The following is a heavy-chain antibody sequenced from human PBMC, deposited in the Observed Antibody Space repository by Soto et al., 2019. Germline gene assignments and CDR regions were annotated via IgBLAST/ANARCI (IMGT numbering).Heavy chain of an antibody. V-gene: IGHV1-2*04. J-gene: IGHJ6*03. CDR3: ARESGGATATLDYYYFYMDV. CDR2: INPNGGVT. D-gene: IGHD5-12*01. CDR1: GDSFNDYY. Sequence: QVQLVQSGAEVRKPGVSVTVSCRSSGDSFNDYYIHWVRQAPGQGVEWMGWINPNGGVTKYAQKFQGWVSITRDTSIRTVYMQLSRLRSDDTAVYYCARESGGATATLDYYYFYMDVWGTGTTVTVSS.